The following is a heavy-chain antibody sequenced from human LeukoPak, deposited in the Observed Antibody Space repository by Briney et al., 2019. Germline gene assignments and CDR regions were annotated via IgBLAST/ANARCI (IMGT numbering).Heavy chain of an antibody. V-gene: IGHV4-38-2*01. CDR2: IYHSGST. CDR1: GYSISSGYY. D-gene: IGHD1-7*01. CDR3: ARGAGITGTPRFDP. Sequence: SETLSLTCAVSGYSISSGYYWGWLRQPPGKGLEWIGSIYHSGSTYYNPSLKSRVTISVDTSKNQFSLQLSSVTAADTAVYYCARGAGITGTPRFDPGGQGTLVTVSS. J-gene: IGHJ5*02.